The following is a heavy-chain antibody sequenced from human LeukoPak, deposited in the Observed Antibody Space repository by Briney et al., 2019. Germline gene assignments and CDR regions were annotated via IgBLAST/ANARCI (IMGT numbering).Heavy chain of an antibody. Sequence: ASGTLSLTCAVSGGSISSSNWWSWVRQPPGKGLEWIGEIYHSGSTNYNPSLKSRVTISVDKSKNQFSLRLSSVTAADTAVYYCARGDWSLISDAFDIWGQGTMVTVSS. CDR1: GGSISSSNW. V-gene: IGHV4-4*02. CDR2: IYHSGST. D-gene: IGHD3/OR15-3a*01. J-gene: IGHJ3*02. CDR3: ARGDWSLISDAFDI.